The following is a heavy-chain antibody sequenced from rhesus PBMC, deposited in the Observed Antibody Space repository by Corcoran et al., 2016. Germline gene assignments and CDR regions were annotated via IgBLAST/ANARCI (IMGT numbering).Heavy chain of an antibody. CDR1: GASISSNY. CDR2: LNGGRWST. D-gene: IGHD2-21*01. Sequence: QVQLQESGPGPVKPSETLPLTCAVSGASISSNYWSWIRQPPGKGLEWIGYLNGGRWSTSYNPSLKSRVTFSRDTSKNQFSLTRSAVTAADTAAYYCARGSGNYGLESWGQGVVVTVSS. CDR3: ARGSGNYGLES. J-gene: IGHJ6*01. V-gene: IGHV4-147*01.